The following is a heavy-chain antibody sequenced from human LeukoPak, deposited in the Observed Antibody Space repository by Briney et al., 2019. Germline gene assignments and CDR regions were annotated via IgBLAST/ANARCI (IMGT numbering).Heavy chain of an antibody. Sequence: SETLSLTCAEHGGSLSGYFSRWIRHPPGKGLEWIGEINHSGSTNYNPSLKSRVTISVDTSKNQFSLKLSSVTAADTAVYYCARANQQLDAFDIWGQGTIVTVSS. CDR1: GGSLSGYF. V-gene: IGHV4-34*01. J-gene: IGHJ3*02. CDR2: INHSGST. D-gene: IGHD6-13*01. CDR3: ARANQQLDAFDI.